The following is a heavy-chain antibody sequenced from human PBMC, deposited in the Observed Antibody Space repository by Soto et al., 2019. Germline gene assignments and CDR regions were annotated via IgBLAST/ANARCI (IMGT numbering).Heavy chain of an antibody. Sequence: PGGSLRLSCAASGFTFSSYFMHWVRQAPGKGLEWVAVIWYDGSNKYYADSVKGRFTISRDNSKNTLYLQMNSLRAEDTAVYYCARGERQWLPDLYYYYYYGMDVWGQGTTVTVSS. CDR2: IWYDGSNK. V-gene: IGHV3-33*01. D-gene: IGHD6-19*01. CDR3: ARGERQWLPDLYYYYYYGMDV. CDR1: GFTFSSYF. J-gene: IGHJ6*02.